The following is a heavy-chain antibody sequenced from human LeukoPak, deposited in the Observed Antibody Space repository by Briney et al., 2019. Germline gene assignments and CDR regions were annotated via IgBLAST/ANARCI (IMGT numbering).Heavy chain of an antibody. CDR2: IIPIFGTA. CDR1: GGTCSSYA. D-gene: IGHD6-6*01. Sequence: GASVKVSCKASGGTCSSYAISWVRQAPGQGLEWMGGIIPIFGTANYAQKFQGRVTITTDESTSTAYMELSSLRSEDTAVYYCASGSSSRPGDWGQGTLVTVSS. CDR3: ASGSSSRPGD. J-gene: IGHJ4*02. V-gene: IGHV1-69*05.